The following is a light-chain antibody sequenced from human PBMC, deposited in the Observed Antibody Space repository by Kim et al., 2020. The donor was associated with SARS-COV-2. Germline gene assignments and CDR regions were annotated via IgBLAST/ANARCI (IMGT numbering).Light chain of an antibody. Sequence: VSAGESITLSCRASESISDNVAWYQQKPGQAPRLVMYGASTRATGIPARFSGSGSGTEFTLTISGLQSEDFAVYYCQQYNHWPPYTFGQGTKLEI. CDR2: GAS. CDR3: QQYNHWPPYT. CDR1: ESISDN. V-gene: IGKV3-15*01. J-gene: IGKJ2*01.